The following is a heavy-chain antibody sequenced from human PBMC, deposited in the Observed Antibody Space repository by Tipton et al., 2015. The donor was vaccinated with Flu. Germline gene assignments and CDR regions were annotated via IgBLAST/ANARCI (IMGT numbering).Heavy chain of an antibody. Sequence: TLSLTCTVSGGSISSYHWSWIRQPAGKGLEWIGRLYAVGNTNYNPSLKSRVTMSVDTSKNQISLKLRSVTAADTAVYYCARDTILTAVYASDIWGQGTMVTVSS. D-gene: IGHD2-2*01. CDR3: ARDTILTAVYASDI. CDR1: GGSISSYH. CDR2: LYAVGNT. V-gene: IGHV4-4*07. J-gene: IGHJ3*02.